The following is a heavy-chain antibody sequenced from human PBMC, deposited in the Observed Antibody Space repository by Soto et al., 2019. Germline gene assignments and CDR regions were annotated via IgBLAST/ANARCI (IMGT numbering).Heavy chain of an antibody. V-gene: IGHV5-51*01. D-gene: IGHD5-18*01. Sequence: PGESLKISCKGSGYSFTSYWIAWVRQMPGKGLEWMGIIYPLDSDTRYSPSFQGQVTLSADKSISTAYLQWSSLQASDTAMYYWARPTYGGNRGYHFDFWGQGTLVPVSS. J-gene: IGHJ4*02. CDR3: ARPTYGGNRGYHFDF. CDR1: GYSFTSYW. CDR2: IYPLDSDT.